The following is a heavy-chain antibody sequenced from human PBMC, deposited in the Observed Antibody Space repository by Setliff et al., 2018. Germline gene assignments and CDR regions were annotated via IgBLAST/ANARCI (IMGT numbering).Heavy chain of an antibody. D-gene: IGHD2-2*01. CDR3: AREPFTRVTSIVVVPAAAPY. Sequence: ASVKVSCKASGYTFISYDISWVRQAPGQGLEWMGWISIDDDKTKYAQKFQGRVTMTADTSTSTAYMELRSLRSEDTAVYYCAREPFTRVTSIVVVPAAAPYWGQGTLVTVSS. CDR2: ISIDDDKT. V-gene: IGHV1-18*01. CDR1: GYTFISYD. J-gene: IGHJ4*02.